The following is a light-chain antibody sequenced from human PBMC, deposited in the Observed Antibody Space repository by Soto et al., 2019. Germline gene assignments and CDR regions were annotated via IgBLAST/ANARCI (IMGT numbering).Light chain of an antibody. J-gene: IGLJ3*02. CDR3: AAWDDSLSGPV. V-gene: IGLV1-47*01. CDR1: SSNIGNNY. Sequence: QSVLTQPPSASGSPGQRVTISCSGTSSNIGNNYVYWDQQLPGTAPKLLIYRDDQRPSGVTDRFSGSKSGTSASLAISGLRSEDEADYYCAAWDDSLSGPVFGGGTKLTVL. CDR2: RDD.